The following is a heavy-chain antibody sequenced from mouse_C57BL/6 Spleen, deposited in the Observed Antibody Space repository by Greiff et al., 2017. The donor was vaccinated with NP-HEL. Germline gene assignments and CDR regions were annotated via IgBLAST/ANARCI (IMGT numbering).Heavy chain of an antibody. V-gene: IGHV1-55*01. CDR2: IYPGSGST. D-gene: IGHD2-4*01. CDR3: ARPPYYDYDDGYFDY. J-gene: IGHJ2*01. CDR1: GYTFTSYW. Sequence: VKLMESGAELVKPGASVKMSCKASGYTFTSYWITWVKQRPGQGLEWIGDIYPGSGSTNYNEKFKSKATLTVDTSSSTAYMQLSSLTSEDSAVYYCARPPYYDYDDGYFDYWGQGTTLTVSS.